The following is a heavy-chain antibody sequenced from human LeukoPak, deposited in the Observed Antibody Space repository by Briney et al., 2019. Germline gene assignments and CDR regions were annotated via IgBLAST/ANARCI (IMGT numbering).Heavy chain of an antibody. J-gene: IGHJ4*02. CDR2: VDPEDGET. CDR1: GGTFSSYA. D-gene: IGHD2-2*01. Sequence: ASVKVSCKASGGTFSSYAISWVRQAPGKGLEWMGLVDPEDGETIYAEKFQGRVTITADTSTDTAYMELSSLRSEDTAVYYCATGRYQLLIEDYWGQGTLVTVSS. CDR3: ATGRYQLLIEDY. V-gene: IGHV1-69-2*01.